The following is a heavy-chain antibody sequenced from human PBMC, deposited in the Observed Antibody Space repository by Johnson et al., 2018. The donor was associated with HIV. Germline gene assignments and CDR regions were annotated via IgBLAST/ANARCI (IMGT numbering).Heavy chain of an antibody. CDR3: AKSTQANILRESGPYGAFDI. D-gene: IGHD3-10*01. CDR2: ISWNSGSI. Sequence: VQLVESGGGLVQPGRSLRLSCAASGFTFDDYAMHWVRQAPGKGLEWVSGISWNSGSIGYADSVKGRFTISRVNAKNSLYLQMNSLRAEDTAVYYCAKSTQANILRESGPYGAFDIWGQGTMVTVSS. J-gene: IGHJ3*02. CDR1: GFTFDDYA. V-gene: IGHV3-9*01.